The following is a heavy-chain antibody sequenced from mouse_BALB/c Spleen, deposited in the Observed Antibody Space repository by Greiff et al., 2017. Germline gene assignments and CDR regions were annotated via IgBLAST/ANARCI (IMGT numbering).Heavy chain of an antibody. J-gene: IGHJ2*01. Sequence: VKLMESGPGLVQPSQSLSITCTVSGFSLTSYGVHWVRQSPGKGLEWLGVIWSGGSTDYNAAFISRLSISKDNSKSQVFFKMNSLQANDTAIYYCARNWYYGSSPYYFDYWGQGTTLTVSS. CDR3: ARNWYYGSSPYYFDY. D-gene: IGHD1-1*01. V-gene: IGHV2-2*02. CDR2: IWSGGST. CDR1: GFSLTSYG.